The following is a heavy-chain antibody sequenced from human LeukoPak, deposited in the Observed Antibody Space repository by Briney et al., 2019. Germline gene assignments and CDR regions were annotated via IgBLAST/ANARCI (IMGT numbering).Heavy chain of an antibody. CDR2: IYTSGST. CDR3: AREPVAYN. V-gene: IGHV4-61*02. J-gene: IGHJ4*02. Sequence: PSETLSLTCTVSGASISSGSYYWSWIRQPAGKGLEWIGRIYTSGSTNYNPSLKSRVTISVDTSKNQFSLKLSSVTAADTAVYYCAREPVAYNWGQGTLVTVSS. D-gene: IGHD6-19*01. CDR1: GASISSGSYY.